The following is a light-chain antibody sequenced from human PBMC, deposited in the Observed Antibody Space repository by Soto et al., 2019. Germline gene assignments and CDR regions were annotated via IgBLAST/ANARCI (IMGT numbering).Light chain of an antibody. CDR2: DVS. CDR1: GSDVGTYNR. V-gene: IGLV2-18*02. Sequence: QSVLTQPPSVSGSPGQSVALSCTGTGSDVGTYNRVSWYQQPPGTAPKLMIYDVSDRPSGVPDRFSGSKSGNTASLTISGLKAEDEADYYCSSYTSSRTYVFGTGTKLTVL. CDR3: SSYTSSRTYV. J-gene: IGLJ1*01.